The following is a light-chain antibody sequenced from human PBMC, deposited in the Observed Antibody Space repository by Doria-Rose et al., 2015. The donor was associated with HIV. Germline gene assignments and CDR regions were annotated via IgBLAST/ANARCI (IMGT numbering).Light chain of an antibody. CDR2: DGS. Sequence: EIVLTQSPGTLSLSPGERATLSCRASQSFSSTYLDWYQQKPGQAPSLLIYDGSTRATGIPDRFSASGSRTDFALTINRLEPEDFALYYCHQYGTSWTFGQGTKVEI. V-gene: IGKV3-20*01. CDR3: HQYGTSWT. J-gene: IGKJ1*01. CDR1: QSFSSTY.